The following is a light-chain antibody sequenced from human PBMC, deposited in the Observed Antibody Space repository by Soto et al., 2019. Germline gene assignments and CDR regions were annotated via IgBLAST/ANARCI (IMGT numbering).Light chain of an antibody. CDR3: QQYGSSGT. J-gene: IGKJ1*01. Sequence: EIVLTQSPGTLSLSPGERATLACRASQSVGRRYLAWYQQKPGQAPRLLIYGASNRATGIPDRFSGSGSGTDFTLTTSRLEPEDFAVYYCQQYGSSGTFGQGTKVDIK. V-gene: IGKV3-20*01. CDR1: QSVGRRY. CDR2: GAS.